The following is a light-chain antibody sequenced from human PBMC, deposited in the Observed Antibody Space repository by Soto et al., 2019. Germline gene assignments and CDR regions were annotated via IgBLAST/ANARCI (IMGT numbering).Light chain of an antibody. J-gene: IGLJ2*01. CDR3: SSYTSSSTLV. V-gene: IGLV2-14*01. CDR1: SSDVGGYNY. Sequence: QSALTQPASVSGSPGQSITISCTGSSSDVGGYNYVSWYQQHPGKAPKLMIYEVSNRPSGISNRFSGSKSGNTAPLTLSGLQAEDEADYYCSSYTSSSTLVFGGGTQLTVL. CDR2: EVS.